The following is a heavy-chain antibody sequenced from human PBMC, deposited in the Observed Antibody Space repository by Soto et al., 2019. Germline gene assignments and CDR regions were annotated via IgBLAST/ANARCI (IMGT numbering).Heavy chain of an antibody. CDR3: ARGAFGSYYVDY. D-gene: IGHD3-10*01. J-gene: IGHJ4*02. Sequence: EVQVVESGGASVQPGGSLRLSCAASGFTFTSYWIHWVRQAPGKGLLWMSRIKGDETTSSYADSVKGRFTISRDNAKNTVYLQMNSPRAEDTAVYYCARGAFGSYYVDYWGQGTLVTVSS. CDR1: GFTFTSYW. V-gene: IGHV3-74*01. CDR2: IKGDETTS.